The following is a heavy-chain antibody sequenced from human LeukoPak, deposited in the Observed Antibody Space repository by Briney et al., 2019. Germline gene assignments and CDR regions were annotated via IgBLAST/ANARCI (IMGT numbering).Heavy chain of an antibody. Sequence: GGSLRLSCAASGFTFSSYSMNWVRQAPGKGLEWVSSISSSSSYIYYADSVKGRFTISRDNAKNSLYLQMNSLRAEDTAVYYCARLLALTIFGVGDYWGQGTLVTVSS. CDR1: GFTFSSYS. CDR2: ISSSSSYI. J-gene: IGHJ4*02. V-gene: IGHV3-21*01. D-gene: IGHD3-3*01. CDR3: ARLLALTIFGVGDY.